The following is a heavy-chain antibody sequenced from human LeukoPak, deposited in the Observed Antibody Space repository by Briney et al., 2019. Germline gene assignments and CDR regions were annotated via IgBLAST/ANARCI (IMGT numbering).Heavy chain of an antibody. J-gene: IGHJ4*02. Sequence: GGSLRLSCAASGFTFSSYGMHWVRQAPGKGLEWVAVISYDRSNKYYADSVKGRFTISRDNSKNTLYLQMNSLRAEDTAMYYCAKSSGSGWAAFDYWGQGTLVTVSS. V-gene: IGHV3-30*18. CDR3: AKSSGSGWAAFDY. CDR1: GFTFSSYG. CDR2: ISYDRSNK. D-gene: IGHD6-19*01.